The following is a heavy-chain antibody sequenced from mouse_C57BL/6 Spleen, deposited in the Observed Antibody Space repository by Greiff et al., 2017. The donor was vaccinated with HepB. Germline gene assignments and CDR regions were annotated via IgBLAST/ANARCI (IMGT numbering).Heavy chain of an antibody. CDR3: APIGSSGYSPWFAY. Sequence: QVQLQQPGAELVKPGASVKVSCKASGYTFTSYWMHWVKQRPGQGLEWIGRIHPSDSDTNYNQKFKGKATLTVDKSSSTADMQLSSLTSEDSAVYYCAPIGSSGYSPWFAYWGQGTLVTVSA. V-gene: IGHV1-74*01. CDR2: IHPSDSDT. D-gene: IGHD3-2*02. CDR1: GYTFTSYW. J-gene: IGHJ3*01.